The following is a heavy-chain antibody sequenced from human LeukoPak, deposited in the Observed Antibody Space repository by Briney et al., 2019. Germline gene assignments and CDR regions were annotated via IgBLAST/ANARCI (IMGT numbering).Heavy chain of an antibody. D-gene: IGHD3-10*01. CDR1: GAFFSSRNYY. Sequence: SETLSLTCTVCGAFFSSRNYYWAWIRPPPGKGLEWIGTISQRGTTYYNPSLKSRVAISADTSKSQFSLKLSSVTAADTAVYFCANHGVSVYGHLDFWGQGTLVTVSS. V-gene: IGHV4-39*01. CDR3: ANHGVSVYGHLDF. J-gene: IGHJ4*02. CDR2: ISQRGTT.